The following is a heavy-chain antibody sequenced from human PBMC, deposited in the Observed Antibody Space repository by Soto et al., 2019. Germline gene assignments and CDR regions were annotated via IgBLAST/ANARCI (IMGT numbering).Heavy chain of an antibody. J-gene: IGHJ6*03. CDR3: ARESGGATATLDYYYFYMDV. CDR1: GDSFNDYY. V-gene: IGHV1-2*04. D-gene: IGHD5-12*01. Sequence: QVQLVQSGAEVRKPGASVTVSCRSSGDSFNDYYIHWVRQAPGQGFEWMGWINPNGGVTNDAQKFQGWVSMTRDTSIRTVYMQLSRLRSDDTAVYYCARESGGATATLDYYYFYMDVWGTGTTVTVSS. CDR2: INPNGGVT.